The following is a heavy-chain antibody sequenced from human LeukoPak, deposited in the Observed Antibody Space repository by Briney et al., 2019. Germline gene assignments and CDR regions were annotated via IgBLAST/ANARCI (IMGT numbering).Heavy chain of an antibody. Sequence: SETLSLTCTVSGGSISSHYWSWIRQPPRKGLAWVGGIYFSRGTNDNPSLKSRVTISVDTSKNQFSLKLSSVTAADTAVYYCARAPGRGSSWYYYYYTDVWGKGTPVTVSS. CDR2: IYFSRGT. CDR3: ARAPGRGSSWYYYYYTDV. CDR1: GGSISSHY. V-gene: IGHV4-59*11. D-gene: IGHD6-13*01. J-gene: IGHJ6*03.